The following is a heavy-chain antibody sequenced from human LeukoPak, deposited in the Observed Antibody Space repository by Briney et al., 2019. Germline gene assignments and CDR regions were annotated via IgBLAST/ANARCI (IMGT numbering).Heavy chain of an antibody. CDR3: ARGPSGYHNT. D-gene: IGHD5-12*01. CDR2: IYHSGST. CDR1: GYSISSGYY. J-gene: IGHJ4*02. V-gene: IGHV4-38-2*02. Sequence: SETLSLTCTVSGYSISSGYYWGWIRQPPGKGLEWIGSIYHSGSTYYNPSLKSGVTISVDTSKKQFSLKLNSVTAADTAVYYCARGPSGYHNTGGQGTLVTVSS.